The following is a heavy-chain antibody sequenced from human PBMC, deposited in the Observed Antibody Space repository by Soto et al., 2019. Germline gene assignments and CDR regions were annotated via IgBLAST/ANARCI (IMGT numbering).Heavy chain of an antibody. D-gene: IGHD3-22*01. CDR3: VRGGYFFND. CDR1: GFPFSSYW. J-gene: IGHJ4*02. Sequence: EVQLVDSGGDLVQPGESLRLSCAASGFPFSSYWMSWVRQAPGKGLEWVANIKPDGSEKYYVDSVKGRFTISRDNAKTSLYLQMNSLSAEDSALYFCVRGGYFFNDWGQGTLVTVSS. V-gene: IGHV3-7*01. CDR2: IKPDGSEK.